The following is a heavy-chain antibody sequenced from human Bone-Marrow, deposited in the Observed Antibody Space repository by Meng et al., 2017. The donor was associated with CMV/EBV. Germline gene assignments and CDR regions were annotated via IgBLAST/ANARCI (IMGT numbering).Heavy chain of an antibody. CDR1: GFTFTNYA. Sequence: LSCAASGFTFTNYAMHWVRQAPGKGLEYVSVISSNGVYTFYANSVRGRFTISRDNSKNTLYLQMGSLRVEDMAVYYCARRIGYTVDFWGQGTLVTVSS. CDR3: ARRIGYTVDF. CDR2: ISSNGVYT. D-gene: IGHD5-24*01. V-gene: IGHV3-64*01. J-gene: IGHJ4*02.